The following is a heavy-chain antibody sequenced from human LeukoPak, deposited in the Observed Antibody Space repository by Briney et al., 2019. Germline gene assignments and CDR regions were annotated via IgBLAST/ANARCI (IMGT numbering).Heavy chain of an antibody. CDR3: ANQPLLTGTIET. V-gene: IGHV3-30*02. CDR2: LRKDATYS. CDR1: GFPFSSYG. Sequence: GGSLRLSCAASGFPFSSYGMYWVRQTPDKGLQWVAYLRKDATYSNYADSVRGRFTISRDNSKNTLYLQMHNPRAEDTALYYCANQPLLTGTIETWGQGTLVTVSS. D-gene: IGHD3-9*01. J-gene: IGHJ5*02.